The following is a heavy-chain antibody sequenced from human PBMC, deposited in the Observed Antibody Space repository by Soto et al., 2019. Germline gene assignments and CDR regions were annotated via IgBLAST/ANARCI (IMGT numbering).Heavy chain of an antibody. V-gene: IGHV3-23*01. Sequence: EVQLLESGGGLVQPGGSLRLSCAASGFTFSSYAMSWVHQAPGKGLEWVSAISGSGGSTYYADSVKGRFTISRDNSKNTLYLQMNSLRAEDTAVYYCAKVGAYYDFWSGYYYGEPFDYWGQGTLVTVSS. CDR1: GFTFSSYA. CDR2: ISGSGGST. CDR3: AKVGAYYDFWSGYYYGEPFDY. D-gene: IGHD3-3*01. J-gene: IGHJ4*02.